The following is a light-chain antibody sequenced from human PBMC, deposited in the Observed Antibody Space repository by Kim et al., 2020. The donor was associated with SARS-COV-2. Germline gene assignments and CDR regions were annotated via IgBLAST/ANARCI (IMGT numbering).Light chain of an antibody. CDR3: LTWDSDTFV. CDR2: QDT. J-gene: IGLJ1*01. Sequence: SYELIQPPSVSMSPGQTASITCSADDLRNKYASWYQQRPGQSPVLVIYQDTKRPSGIPERFSGSTSGNTATLTISGTRALDEADYYCLTWDSDTFVFGPGTKVTVL. CDR1: DLRNKY. V-gene: IGLV3-1*01.